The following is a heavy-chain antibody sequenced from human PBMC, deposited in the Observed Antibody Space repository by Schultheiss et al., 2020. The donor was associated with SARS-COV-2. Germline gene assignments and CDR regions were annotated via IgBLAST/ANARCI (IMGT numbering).Heavy chain of an antibody. D-gene: IGHD6-19*01. CDR1: GGSFSPYY. CDR3: AREVAGTLWFDY. CDR2: IYYSGST. J-gene: IGHJ4*02. Sequence: SQTLSLTCAVYGGSFSPYYWSWIRQTPGKGLEWIGYIYYSGSTNYNPSLKSRVTISVDTSKNQFSLKLTSVTAADTAVYYCAREVAGTLWFDYWGRGTLVTVSS. V-gene: IGHV4-59*01.